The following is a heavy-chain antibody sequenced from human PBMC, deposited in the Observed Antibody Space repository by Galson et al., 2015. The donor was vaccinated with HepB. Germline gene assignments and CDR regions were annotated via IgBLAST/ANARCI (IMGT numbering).Heavy chain of an antibody. V-gene: IGHV7-4-1*02. CDR1: GDSFNYSA. CDR3: ARDLGPMWGFLGLPFDS. Sequence: SVQVSCKASGDSFNYSAINGVRQAPGHGLEWMGWINTNNGNPTYAQDFAGRFVFSLDTSVSTTFLQISGLKTEDTAVYYCARDLGPMWGFLGLPFDSWGQGTLVTVSS. CDR2: INTNNGNP. J-gene: IGHJ4*02. D-gene: IGHD2-21*01.